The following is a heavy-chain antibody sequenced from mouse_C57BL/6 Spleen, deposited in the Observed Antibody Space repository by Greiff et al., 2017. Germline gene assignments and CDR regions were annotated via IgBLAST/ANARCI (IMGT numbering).Heavy chain of an antibody. V-gene: IGHV1-26*01. CDR3: ARDGSSYN. CDR1: GYTFTDYY. J-gene: IGHJ2*01. D-gene: IGHD1-1*01. Sequence: EVQLQQSGPELVKPGASVKISCKASGYTFTDYYMNWVKQSHGKSLEWIGDINPNNGGTSYNQKFKGKATLTVDKSSSTAYMELRSLTSEDSAVYYCARDGSSYNWGQGTTLTVSS. CDR2: INPNNGGT.